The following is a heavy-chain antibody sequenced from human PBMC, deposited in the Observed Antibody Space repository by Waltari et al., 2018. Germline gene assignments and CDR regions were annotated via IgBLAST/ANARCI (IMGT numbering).Heavy chain of an antibody. CDR3: ARDHLYNWNYVEY. D-gene: IGHD1-20*01. CDR1: VFTFSSYS. V-gene: IGHV3-21*01. J-gene: IGHJ4*02. Sequence: EVHLVESGGGLVKPGGSLRLSCAASVFTFSSYSINWVRQAPGKGLEWVSSISSSSYIYYADSVKGRFTISRDNAKNSLYLQMNSLRAEDTAVYYCARDHLYNWNYVEYWGQGTLVTVSS. CDR2: ISSSSYI.